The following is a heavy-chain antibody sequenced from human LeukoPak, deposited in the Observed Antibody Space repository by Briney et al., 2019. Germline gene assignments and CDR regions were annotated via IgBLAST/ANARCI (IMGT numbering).Heavy chain of an antibody. CDR2: ISGSGGST. V-gene: IGHV3-23*01. D-gene: IGHD2-2*01. J-gene: IGHJ4*02. Sequence: PGGSLGLSCAASGFTFSSYAMSWVRQAPGKGLEWVSAISGSGGSTYYADSVKGRFTISRDNSKNTLYLQMNSLRAEDTAVYYCAKFIVVVPAAIDYWGQGTLVTVSS. CDR3: AKFIVVVPAAIDY. CDR1: GFTFSSYA.